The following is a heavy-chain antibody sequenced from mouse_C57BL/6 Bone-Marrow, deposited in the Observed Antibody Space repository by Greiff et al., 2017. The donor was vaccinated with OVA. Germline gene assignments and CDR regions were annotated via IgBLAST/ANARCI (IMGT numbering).Heavy chain of an antibody. D-gene: IGHD3-2*02. CDR3: ARSPPQARYFDY. CDR1: GYSITSDY. J-gene: IGHJ2*01. Sequence: EVKLLESGPGLAKPSQSLSLTCSVSGYSITSDYWNWLRHFPGNKLESMGYISYSGSTYYHPSLISRISITRDTSKNQYYLQLNSVTTEDTATDYGARSPPQARYFDYWGQGTTLTVSS. CDR2: ISYSGST. V-gene: IGHV3-8*01.